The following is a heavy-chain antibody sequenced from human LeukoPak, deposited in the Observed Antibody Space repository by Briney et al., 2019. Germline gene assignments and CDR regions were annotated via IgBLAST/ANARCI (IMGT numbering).Heavy chain of an antibody. D-gene: IGHD2-2*01. CDR3: ARALVPAAQRLSS. CDR2: INPNTGGT. V-gene: IGHV1-2*02. J-gene: IGHJ5*02. Sequence: ASVKGSCKALGYNFTGYYFHWVGQAPGQRLEWIGWINPNTGGTKYAQKVQGRVPMARDTSISKAYMEVTRLTSDDTAVYYCARALVPAAQRLSSWGQGTLVTVSS. CDR1: GYNFTGYY.